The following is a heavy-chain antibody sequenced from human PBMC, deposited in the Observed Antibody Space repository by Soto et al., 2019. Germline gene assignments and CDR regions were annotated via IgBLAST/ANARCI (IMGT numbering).Heavy chain of an antibody. CDR1: GYSFTSLD. J-gene: IGHJ4*02. CDR2: MQPSTGRT. D-gene: IGHD1-26*01. CDR3: ARGVSAGVDY. V-gene: IGHV1-8*01. Sequence: QVQLVQSGAEVREPGASVKVSCKASGYSFTSLDINWVRQTAGQGLEWRGWMQPSTGRTGYAQKFQDRVTMTRDTPINTAYMELTTLPSDDTGFYYCARGVSAGVDYWGQGTLVTVSS.